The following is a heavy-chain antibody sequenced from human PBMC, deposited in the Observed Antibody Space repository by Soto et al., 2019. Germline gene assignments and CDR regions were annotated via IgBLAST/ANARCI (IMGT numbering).Heavy chain of an antibody. Sequence: EVQLLESGGGLVQPGGSLRLSCAASGFTFNNYAMTWVRQAPGKGLEWVSAISGGGDTTSYADSVKGRFTVSRDGSKNTLYLQMSSLRAEDTAIYYCAKGRGGSRSLTPRVDFWGQGTLVTVSS. CDR2: ISGGGDTT. D-gene: IGHD3-10*01. CDR1: GFTFNNYA. CDR3: AKGRGGSRSLTPRVDF. V-gene: IGHV3-23*01. J-gene: IGHJ4*02.